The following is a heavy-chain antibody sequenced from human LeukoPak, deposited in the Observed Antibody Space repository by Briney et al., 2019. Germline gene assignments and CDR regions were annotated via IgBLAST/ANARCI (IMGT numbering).Heavy chain of an antibody. CDR2: IYYSGST. CDR1: GGSISSSSYY. D-gene: IGHD3-10*01. Sequence: PSETLSLTCTVSGGSISSSSYYWGWIRQPPGKGLEWIGSIYYSGSTYYNPSLKSRVTISVDTSKNQSSLKLSSVTAADTAVYYCARRYAMVRGVIDYWGQGTLVTVSS. J-gene: IGHJ4*02. CDR3: ARRYAMVRGVIDY. V-gene: IGHV4-39*01.